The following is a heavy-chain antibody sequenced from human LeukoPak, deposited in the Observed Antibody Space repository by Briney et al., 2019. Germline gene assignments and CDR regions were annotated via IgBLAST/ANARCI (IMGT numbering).Heavy chain of an antibody. CDR2: ISTSGDTT. CDR1: GFTFSSYA. J-gene: IGHJ4*02. V-gene: IGHV3-23*01. CDR3: GKTTVGYSSGQKPAWPVDY. Sequence: PGGSLGLSCAASGFTFSSYAMSWVRQAPGKGLEWVSGISTSGDTTSYADPVKGRFTISRDNSRNTVYLQINSLRAEDTAVYYCGKTTVGYSSGQKPAWPVDYWGQGTLVTVSS. D-gene: IGHD5-18*01.